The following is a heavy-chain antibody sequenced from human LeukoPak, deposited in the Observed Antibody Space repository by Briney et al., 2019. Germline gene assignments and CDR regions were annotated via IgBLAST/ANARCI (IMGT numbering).Heavy chain of an antibody. CDR3: AKALTSGWYLDAFNI. D-gene: IGHD6-19*01. CDR2: ISYDGSNK. Sequence: GGSLRLSCAASGFTFSSCGMHWARQAPGKGLEWVAVISYDGSNKYYADSVKGRFTISRDNSKNTLFLEMNSLRAEDTAVYYCAKALTSGWYLDAFNIWGQGTMVTVSS. CDR1: GFTFSSCG. V-gene: IGHV3-30*18. J-gene: IGHJ3*02.